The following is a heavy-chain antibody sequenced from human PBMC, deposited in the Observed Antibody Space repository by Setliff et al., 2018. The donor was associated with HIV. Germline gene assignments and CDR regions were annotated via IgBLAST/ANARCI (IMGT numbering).Heavy chain of an antibody. D-gene: IGHD1-20*01. CDR1: GYTFTSYY. Sequence: ASVKVSCKASGYTFTSYYMHWVRQAPGQGLEWMGIINPSGGSTSHAQKFQGRVTMIRDTSTSTFYMELSSLRSEDTAVYYCARDQRAYNWNGAVFYYYGLDVWGQGTTVTVSS. J-gene: IGHJ6*02. CDR3: ARDQRAYNWNGAVFYYYGLDV. V-gene: IGHV1-46*01. CDR2: INPSGGST.